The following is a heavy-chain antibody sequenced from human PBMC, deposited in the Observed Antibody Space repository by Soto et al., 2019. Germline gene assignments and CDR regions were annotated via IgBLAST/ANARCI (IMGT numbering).Heavy chain of an antibody. CDR3: AKDGSTFSYYYALDV. D-gene: IGHD6-13*01. V-gene: IGHV3-30-3*01. J-gene: IGHJ6*02. CDR2: ISYDGGIK. CDR1: EFTFSSFA. Sequence: QVPLVESGGGVVQPGRSLRLSCVASEFTFSSFAMHWVRQAPGKGLEWVTVISYDGGIKHYADSVRGRFTVSRDNSKNTVFLQMNSLRDEDTAVYYCAKDGSTFSYYYALDVWGQGTTVTVSS.